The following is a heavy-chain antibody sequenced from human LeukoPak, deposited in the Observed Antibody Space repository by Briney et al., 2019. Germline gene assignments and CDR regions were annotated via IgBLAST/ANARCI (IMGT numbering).Heavy chain of an antibody. CDR1: GGSISSYY. CDR2: IYYSGST. V-gene: IGHV4-59*08. CDR3: ARRYCSSTSCWFDP. Sequence: ASETLSLTCTVSGGSISSYYWSWIRQPPGKGLEWIGYIYYSGSTNYNPSLKSRVTMSVDTSKNQFSLKLSSVTAVDTAVYYCARRYCSSTSCWFDPWGQGTLVTVSS. J-gene: IGHJ5*02. D-gene: IGHD2-2*01.